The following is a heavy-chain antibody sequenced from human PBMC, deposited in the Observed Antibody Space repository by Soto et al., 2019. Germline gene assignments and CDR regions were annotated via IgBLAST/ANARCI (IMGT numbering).Heavy chain of an antibody. CDR1: GYTFTNYG. J-gene: IGHJ6*03. CDR3: ARVRQRVGYFYYYMDV. V-gene: IGHV1-18*01. D-gene: IGHD6-6*01. Sequence: QVQLLHSGAEVKKPGASVKVSCKASGYTFTNYGITWVRQAPGQGLEWMGWISAYNGDTHYTQRLQGRVTMTTDTSTSTAYMELRGLRSDDTAVYYCARVRQRVGYFYYYMDVWGKGTTVTVSS. CDR2: ISAYNGDT.